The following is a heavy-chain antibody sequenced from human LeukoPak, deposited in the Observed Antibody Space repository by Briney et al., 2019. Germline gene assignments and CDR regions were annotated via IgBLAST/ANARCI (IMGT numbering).Heavy chain of an antibody. Sequence: GASVKVSCKASGYTFTDYYIHWVRQAPGQGLEWMGWINPNSGGTNYAQKFQGRVTMTRGTSISTAYMELSRLRSDDTAVYYCTRRENDYWGQGTLVTVSS. CDR1: GYTFTDYY. CDR3: TRRENDY. D-gene: IGHD5-24*01. V-gene: IGHV1-2*02. CDR2: INPNSGGT. J-gene: IGHJ4*02.